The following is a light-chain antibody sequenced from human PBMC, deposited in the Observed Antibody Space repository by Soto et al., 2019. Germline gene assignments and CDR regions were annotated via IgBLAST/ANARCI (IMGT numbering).Light chain of an antibody. CDR3: QQLDSYPIT. Sequence: DIQLTQSPSSLSASVGDRVTITCRASQGISSYLAWYQQKPGQAPNLLIYDASTLQSGVPSRFSGSGSGTEFTLTISSLQPEDFATFYCQQLDSYPITFGQGTRLEIK. CDR1: QGISSY. CDR2: DAS. J-gene: IGKJ5*01. V-gene: IGKV1-9*01.